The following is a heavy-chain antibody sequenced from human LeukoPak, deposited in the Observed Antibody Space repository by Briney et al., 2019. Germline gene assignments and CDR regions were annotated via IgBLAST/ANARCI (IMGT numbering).Heavy chain of an antibody. CDR1: GYTFTSYD. CDR3: AQYDSSGYYLRAFDI. Sequence: ASVKVSCKASGYTFTSYDINWVRQATGQGLEWMGWMNPNSGNTGYAQKFQGRVTMTRDTSISTAYMELSRLRSDDTAVYYCAQYDSSGYYLRAFDIWGQGTMVTVSS. D-gene: IGHD3-22*01. V-gene: IGHV1-8*01. CDR2: MNPNSGNT. J-gene: IGHJ3*02.